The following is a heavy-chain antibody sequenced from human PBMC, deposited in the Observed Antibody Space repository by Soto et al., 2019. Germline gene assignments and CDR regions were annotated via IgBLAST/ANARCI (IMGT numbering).Heavy chain of an antibody. CDR3: AKPPIWLSENLSF. V-gene: IGHV3-23*01. Sequence: EVQLLESGGDLVQPGGSLRLSCAASGLTLNNYGMTCVRQSPGKCLEWVAAIRGGQGGTFYADSGRGRFIISRGDSKNTLSLQMNRLRVEDTAVYYCAKPPIWLSENLSFWCQGTLVTVSS. CDR2: IRGGQGGT. CDR1: GLTLNNYG. D-gene: IGHD5-12*01. J-gene: IGHJ4*02.